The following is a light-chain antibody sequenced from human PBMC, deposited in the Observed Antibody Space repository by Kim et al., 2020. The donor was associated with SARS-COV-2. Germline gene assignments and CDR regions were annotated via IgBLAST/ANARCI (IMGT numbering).Light chain of an antibody. CDR3: GTWDSSLSAVV. J-gene: IGLJ2*01. CDR1: SSNIGNNY. CDR2: DNN. V-gene: IGLV1-51*01. Sequence: QSVLTQPPSVSAAPGQKVTISCSGSSSNIGNNYVSWYQQLPGTAPKLLIYDNNKRPSGIPDRFSDSKSGTSATLDITGLQTGDEADYYCGTWDSSLSAVVFGGGTQLTVL.